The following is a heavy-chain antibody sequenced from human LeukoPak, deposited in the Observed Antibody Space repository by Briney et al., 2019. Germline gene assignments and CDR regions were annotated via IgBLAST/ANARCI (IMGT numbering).Heavy chain of an antibody. D-gene: IGHD1-26*01. J-gene: IGHJ4*02. CDR3: ARVGLNRYSGSYGPQFDY. CDR2: IYHSGST. CDR1: GYSISSGYY. V-gene: IGHV4-38-2*02. Sequence: PSETLSLTCTVSGYSISSGYYWGWIRQPPGKGLEWIGSIYHSGSTYYNPSLKSRVTISVDTSKNQFSLKLSSVTAADTAVYYCARVGLNRYSGSYGPQFDYWGQGTLVTVSS.